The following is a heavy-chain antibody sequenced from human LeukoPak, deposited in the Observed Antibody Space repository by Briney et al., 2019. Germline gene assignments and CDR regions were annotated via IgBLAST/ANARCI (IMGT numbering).Heavy chain of an antibody. J-gene: IGHJ4*02. CDR2: ISSSSSYT. V-gene: IGHV3-11*05. D-gene: IGHD6-13*01. Sequence: PGGSLRLSCAASGFTFSDYYMSWIRQAPGKGLEWVSYISSSSSYTNYADSVKGRFTISRDNAKNSLYLQMNSLRAEDTAVYYCARAHHSSSWPHYYFDYWGQGTLVTVSS. CDR3: ARAHHSSSWPHYYFDY. CDR1: GFTFSDYY.